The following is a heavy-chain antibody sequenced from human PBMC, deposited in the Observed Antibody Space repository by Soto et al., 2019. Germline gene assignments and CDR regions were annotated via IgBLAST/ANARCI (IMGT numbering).Heavy chain of an antibody. V-gene: IGHV4-31*03. CDR2: IYYSGST. CDR3: ERDLRFRGFYGMDV. J-gene: IGHJ6*02. CDR1: GGSIRSGGYY. D-gene: IGHD3-10*01. Sequence: QVQLQESGPGLVKPSQTLSLTCTVSGGSIRSGGYYWSWIRQHPGKGLEWIGYIYYSGSTYYNPSLKSRVTISVDTSKNPFSLKLSSVTAADTAVYYLERDLRFRGFYGMDVWGQGTTVTVSS.